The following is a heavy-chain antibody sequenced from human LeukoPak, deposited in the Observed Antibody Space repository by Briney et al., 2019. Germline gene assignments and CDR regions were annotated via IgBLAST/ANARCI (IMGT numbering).Heavy chain of an antibody. CDR1: GFTFSSYW. D-gene: IGHD5-18*01. Sequence: GGSLRLSCAASGFTFSSYWMSWVRQAPGKGREWVGNIKQDGSEKYYVDSVKGRFSISRDNAKNALYLQMNSLRAEDTAVYYCAREGFRGYSYGCFDYWGQGTLVTVSS. CDR2: IKQDGSEK. J-gene: IGHJ4*02. V-gene: IGHV3-7*01. CDR3: AREGFRGYSYGCFDY.